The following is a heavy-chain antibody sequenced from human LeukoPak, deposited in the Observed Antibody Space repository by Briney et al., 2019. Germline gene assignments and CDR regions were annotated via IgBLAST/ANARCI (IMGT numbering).Heavy chain of an antibody. CDR3: AREKVELGDAFDI. CDR1: GGTFSSYA. Sequence: SVKVSCKASGGTFSSYAISWVRQAPGQGLEWMGGIIPIFGTANYAQKFQGRVTITADESTSTAYMELSSLRSEDTAVYYCAREKVELGDAFDIWGQGTMVTVSS. J-gene: IGHJ3*02. V-gene: IGHV1-69*01. D-gene: IGHD1-7*01. CDR2: IIPIFGTA.